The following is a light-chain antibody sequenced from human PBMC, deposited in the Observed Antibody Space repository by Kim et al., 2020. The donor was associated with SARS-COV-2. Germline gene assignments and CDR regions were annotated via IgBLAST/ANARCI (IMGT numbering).Light chain of an antibody. CDR1: SLSSYY. V-gene: IGLV3-19*01. CDR3: QSRDRGGSQDV. CDR2: GKN. Sequence: ALGQTVRITCQGDSLSSYYATWYQQKPGQAPVVVIYGKNNRPTGIPDRFSGSSSGNTASLTITGAQAEDEAVYYCQSRDRGGSQDVFGAGTKVTVL. J-gene: IGLJ1*01.